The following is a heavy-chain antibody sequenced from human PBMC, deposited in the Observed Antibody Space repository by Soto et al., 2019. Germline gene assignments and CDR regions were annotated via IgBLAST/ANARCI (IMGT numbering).Heavy chain of an antibody. CDR2: IKQDGSEK. CDR3: ARPVLPAAPEYFQH. J-gene: IGHJ1*01. CDR1: GFTFSSYW. D-gene: IGHD2-2*01. V-gene: IGHV3-7*03. Sequence: EVQLVESGGGLVQPGGSLRLSCAASGFTFSSYWMSWVRQAPGKGLGWVANIKQDGSEKYYVDSVKGRFTISRDNAKNSLYLQMNSLRAEDTAVYYCARPVLPAAPEYFQHWGQGTLVTVSS.